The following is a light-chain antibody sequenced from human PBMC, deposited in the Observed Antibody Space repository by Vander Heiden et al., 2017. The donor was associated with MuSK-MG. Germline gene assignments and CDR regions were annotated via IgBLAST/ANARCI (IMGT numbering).Light chain of an antibody. Sequence: QAVVTQEPSLTVSPGGTVTLTCGSNTGPVNRGHYPYWIQQRPGQAPRTLIFATDNKHSWTPDRFSGSVLGGRAALALSGALPEDEADYYCLLHYIGPAVFGGGTKLTVL. CDR3: LLHYIGPAV. CDR2: ATD. V-gene: IGLV7-46*01. J-gene: IGLJ2*01. CDR1: TGPVNRGHY.